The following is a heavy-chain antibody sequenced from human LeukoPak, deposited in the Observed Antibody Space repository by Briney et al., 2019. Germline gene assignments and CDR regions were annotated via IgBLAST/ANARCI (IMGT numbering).Heavy chain of an antibody. CDR3: ARDRCSSTSCPFDY. Sequence: ASVKVSCKASGYTFTGYYMHWVRQAPGQGLEWMGWINPNSGGTNYAQKLQGRVTMTTDTSTSTAYMELRSLRSDDTAVYYCARDRCSSTSCPFDYWGQGTLVTVSS. CDR2: INPNSGGT. V-gene: IGHV1-2*02. D-gene: IGHD2-2*01. J-gene: IGHJ4*02. CDR1: GYTFTGYY.